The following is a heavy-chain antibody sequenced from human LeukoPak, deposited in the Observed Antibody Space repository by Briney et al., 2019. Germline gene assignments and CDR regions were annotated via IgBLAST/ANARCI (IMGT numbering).Heavy chain of an antibody. Sequence: PSETLSLTCAVYGGSFSGYYWSWIRQPPGKGLEWIGEINHSGSTNYNPSLKSRVTISVDTSKNQFSLQLNSVTPEDTAVYYCARTRFEWFGELLSYAFDIWGQGTMVTVSS. J-gene: IGHJ3*02. CDR1: GGSFSGYY. D-gene: IGHD3-10*01. V-gene: IGHV4-34*01. CDR3: ARTRFEWFGELLSYAFDI. CDR2: INHSGST.